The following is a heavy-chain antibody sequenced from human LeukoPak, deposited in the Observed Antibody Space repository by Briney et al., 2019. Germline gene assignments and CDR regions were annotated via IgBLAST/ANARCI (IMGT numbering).Heavy chain of an antibody. CDR3: ATPTMRGPSYGYVRLLN. D-gene: IGHD5-18*01. J-gene: IGHJ4*02. V-gene: IGHV1-8*03. CDR2: MNPSSGDT. Sequence: ASVRVSCKASGYTFTSFDINWVRQDTGQGPEWMGWMNPSSGDTGYAQKFQGRVTFTRDTSTNTAYMELSSLTSEDTAVYYCATPTMRGPSYGYVRLLNWGQGSLVTVSS. CDR1: GYTFTSFD.